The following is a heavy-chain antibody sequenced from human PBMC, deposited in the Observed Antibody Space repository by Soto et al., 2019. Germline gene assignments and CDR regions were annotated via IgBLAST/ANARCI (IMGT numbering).Heavy chain of an antibody. J-gene: IGHJ6*02. CDR1: GFTFSSYG. V-gene: IGHV3-30*18. CDR2: ISYDGSNK. CDR3: AKDLDSATIFGVVIIGTEWDYYYSMDV. D-gene: IGHD3-3*01. Sequence: QPGGSLRLSCAASGFTFSSYGMHWVRQAPGKGLEWVAVISYDGSNKYYADSVKGRFTISRDNSKNTLYLQMNSLRAEDTAVYYWAKDLDSATIFGVVIIGTEWDYYYSMDVWGQEPTVTVSS.